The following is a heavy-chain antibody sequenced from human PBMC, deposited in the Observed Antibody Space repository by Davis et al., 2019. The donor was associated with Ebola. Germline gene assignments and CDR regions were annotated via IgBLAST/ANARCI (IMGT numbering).Heavy chain of an antibody. J-gene: IGHJ5*02. Sequence: ASVKVSCKASGYTFTSYDINWVRQATGQGLEWMGWMNPNSGNTGYAQKFQGRVTMTRNTSISTAYMELSSLRSEDTAVYYCARGPSGSNSWYPWFDPWGQGTLVTVSS. D-gene: IGHD6-13*01. V-gene: IGHV1-8*01. CDR2: MNPNSGNT. CDR1: GYTFTSYD. CDR3: ARGPSGSNSWYPWFDP.